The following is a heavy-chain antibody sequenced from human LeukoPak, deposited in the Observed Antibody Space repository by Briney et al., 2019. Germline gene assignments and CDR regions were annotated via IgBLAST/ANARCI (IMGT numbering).Heavy chain of an antibody. J-gene: IGHJ4*02. CDR1: GCTFSSYW. CDR3: AKGGSSSPRSTFDY. D-gene: IGHD6-13*01. V-gene: IGHV3-74*01. CDR2: INGDGSTT. Sequence: PGGSLRLSCAASGCTFSSYWRHWVREAPGKGLVWVSHINGDGSTTSYADSVKGRFTISRDNAKNTVYLQMNSLRAEDTAVYYCAKGGSSSPRSTFDYWGQGTLLTVSS.